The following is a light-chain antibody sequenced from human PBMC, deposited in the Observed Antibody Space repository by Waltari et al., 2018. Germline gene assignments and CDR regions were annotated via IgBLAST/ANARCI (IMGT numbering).Light chain of an antibody. V-gene: IGKV2-28*01. CDR3: MQTLQTPLT. CDR2: LGS. Sequence: DIAMTQSPLSLPVTPGAPASMSGRSSQNLLHSNGYNYLDWYLQKSGQSPQLLIYLGSNRASGVPDMFSGSGSGTDFTLKISRVEAEDVGVYYCMQTLQTPLTFGGGTKVDIK. CDR1: QNLLHSNGYNY. J-gene: IGKJ4*01.